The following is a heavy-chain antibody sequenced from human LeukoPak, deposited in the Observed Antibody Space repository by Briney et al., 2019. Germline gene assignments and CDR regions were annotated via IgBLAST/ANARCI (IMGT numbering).Heavy chain of an antibody. CDR2: IQYDEINK. J-gene: IGHJ4*02. D-gene: IGHD6-19*01. CDR3: AKDNGAVSGTHYFDY. V-gene: IGHV3-30*02. Sequence: GGSLRLSCAASGFTFSSYAMHWVRQAPGKGLEWVTFIQYDEINKDYADSVKGRFTISRDNSKNTLYLQMNSLRHEDTAVYYCAKDNGAVSGTHYFDYWGQGTLVTVSS. CDR1: GFTFSSYA.